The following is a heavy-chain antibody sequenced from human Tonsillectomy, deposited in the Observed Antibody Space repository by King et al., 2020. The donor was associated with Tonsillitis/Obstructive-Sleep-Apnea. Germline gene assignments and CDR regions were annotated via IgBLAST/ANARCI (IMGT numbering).Heavy chain of an antibody. CDR3: ARSEGPFDVLDV. D-gene: IGHD1-14*01. J-gene: IGHJ3*01. CDR2: IYNGGRG. CDR1: GFSVSNNY. Sequence: VQLVESGGGLIQPGGSLRLSCGASGFSVSNNYMSWVRQAPGKGLEWVSVIYNGGRGHHYADSVRGRVTVSTDNSKNKVFLQMNSLRAEDTAVYYCARSEGPFDVLDVWGQGTVVTVSA. V-gene: IGHV3-53*01.